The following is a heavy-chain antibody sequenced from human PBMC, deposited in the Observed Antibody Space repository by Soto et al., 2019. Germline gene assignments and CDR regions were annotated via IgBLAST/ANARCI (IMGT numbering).Heavy chain of an antibody. CDR1: GYTFTVSY. J-gene: IGHJ4*02. Sequence: ASVKVACKASGYTFTVSYMHWVRQAPGQGLEKMGWINPNSGGTNYAQKFQGWVTMTRDTSISTAYKELSSQRSDDKAVYYCARVERDENGYSYWGRGTLLTVSS. D-gene: IGHD1-1*01. CDR2: INPNSGGT. V-gene: IGHV1-2*04. CDR3: ARVERDENGYSY.